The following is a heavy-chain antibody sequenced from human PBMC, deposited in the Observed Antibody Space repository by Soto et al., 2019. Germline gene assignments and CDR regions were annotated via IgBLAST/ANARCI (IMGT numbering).Heavy chain of an antibody. Sequence: QVQLQQWGAGLLKPSETLSLTCAVYGGSFSGYYWSWIRQPPGKGLEWIGEINHSGSTNYNPSLRGRATISVDTSKNQFSLKLSSVTAADTAVYYCAGYSGPGPDYGDPVPPWGQGTLVTVSS. J-gene: IGHJ5*02. CDR1: GGSFSGYY. CDR2: INHSGST. V-gene: IGHV4-34*01. CDR3: AGYSGPGPDYGDPVPP. D-gene: IGHD4-17*01.